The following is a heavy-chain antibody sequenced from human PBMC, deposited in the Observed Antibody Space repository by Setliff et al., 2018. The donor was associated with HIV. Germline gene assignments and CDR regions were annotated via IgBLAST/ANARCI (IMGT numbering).Heavy chain of an antibody. V-gene: IGHV4-39*07. D-gene: IGHD6-19*01. CDR3: ASGAVAATGHYYYYYMDV. Sequence: SETLSLTCTVSGGSISSSSYYWGWIRQPPGKGLEWIGSIYYSGSTYYNPSLKSRVTISVDTSKNQFSLKLSSVTAADTAVYYCASGAVAATGHYYYYYMDVWGKGTTVTVSS. CDR2: IYYSGST. CDR1: GGSISSSSYY. J-gene: IGHJ6*03.